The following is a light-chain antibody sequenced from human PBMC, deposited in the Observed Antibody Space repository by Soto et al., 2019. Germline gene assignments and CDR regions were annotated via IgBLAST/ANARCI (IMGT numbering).Light chain of an antibody. CDR1: QSITNW. Sequence: DIQMTQSPSTLSASVGDRLSITCRASQSITNWLAWYQQKPGKAPKLLIYKASSLQSEVPSRFSGSASGPEFTLTISSLQPDVFATYYCQQYHSYPFTFGPGTKVDIK. CDR3: QQYHSYPFT. J-gene: IGKJ3*01. CDR2: KAS. V-gene: IGKV1-5*03.